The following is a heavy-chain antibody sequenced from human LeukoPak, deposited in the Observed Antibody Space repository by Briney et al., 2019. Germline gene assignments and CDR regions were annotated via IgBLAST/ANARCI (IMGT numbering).Heavy chain of an antibody. J-gene: IGHJ3*02. Sequence: ASVKVSCKASGYTFTGYYMHWVRQAPGQGLEWMGWINPNSGNTGYAQKFQGRVTMTRNTSISTAYMELSSLRSEDTAVYYCAIGLGYYGSGSRPVRGAFDIWGQGTMVTVSS. CDR2: INPNSGNT. D-gene: IGHD3-10*01. CDR3: AIGLGYYGSGSRPVRGAFDI. CDR1: GYTFTGYY. V-gene: IGHV1-8*02.